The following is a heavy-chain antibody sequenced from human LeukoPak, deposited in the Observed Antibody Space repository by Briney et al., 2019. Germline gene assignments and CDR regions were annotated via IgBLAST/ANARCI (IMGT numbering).Heavy chain of an antibody. J-gene: IGHJ4*02. Sequence: PSETLSFTCTVSGSDISSYYWSWIRQPAGKELEWFGRIYTSGSTNYNPSLKSRVTISIDTSKNQFSLKLNAVTAADTAVYYCAGDRVYSYAFDYWGQGTLATVSS. V-gene: IGHV4-4*07. D-gene: IGHD5-18*01. CDR3: AGDRVYSYAFDY. CDR2: IYTSGST. CDR1: GSDISSYY.